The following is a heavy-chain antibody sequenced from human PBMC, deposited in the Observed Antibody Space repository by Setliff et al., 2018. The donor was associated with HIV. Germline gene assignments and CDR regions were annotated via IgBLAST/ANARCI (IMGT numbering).Heavy chain of an antibody. Sequence: PGESLKISCAASGFTFDYYGMSWVRQAPGKGLEWVSGINWNGGSTGYADSVKGRFTISRDNAKNSLYLQMNSLRAEDTALYYCASRRDGYNSAFDIWGQGTMVTVSS. CDR2: INWNGGST. V-gene: IGHV3-20*04. J-gene: IGHJ3*02. CDR3: ASRRDGYNSAFDI. CDR1: GFTFDYYG. D-gene: IGHD5-12*01.